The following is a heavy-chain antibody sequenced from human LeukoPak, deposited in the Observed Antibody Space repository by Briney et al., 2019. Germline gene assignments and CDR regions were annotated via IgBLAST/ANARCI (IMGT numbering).Heavy chain of an antibody. J-gene: IGHJ4*02. V-gene: IGHV1-69*05. Sequence: ASVKVSCKASGGTFSSYAISWVRQAPGQGLEWMGGIIPIFGTANYAQKFQGRVTITTDESTSTAYMELSSLRSEDTAVCYCARAGWNSLSPFDYWGLGTLVTVSS. D-gene: IGHD1-7*01. CDR2: IIPIFGTA. CDR3: ARAGWNSLSPFDY. CDR1: GGTFSSYA.